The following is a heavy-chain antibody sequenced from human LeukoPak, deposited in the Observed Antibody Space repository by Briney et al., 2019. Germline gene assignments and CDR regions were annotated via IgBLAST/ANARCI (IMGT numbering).Heavy chain of an antibody. CDR2: VYTTGGT. CDR1: GASINSYY. J-gene: IGHJ1*01. V-gene: IGHV4-4*07. D-gene: IGHD3-22*01. Sequence: SETLSLTCSVSGASINSYYWSWIRQSAGKGLEYIGRVYTTGGTHYNPTLRSRLTLSADTSKNQFYLTLSSETAADTAVYYCATGSGYYRGAEYFEYWGQGILVTVSS. CDR3: ATGSGYYRGAEYFEY.